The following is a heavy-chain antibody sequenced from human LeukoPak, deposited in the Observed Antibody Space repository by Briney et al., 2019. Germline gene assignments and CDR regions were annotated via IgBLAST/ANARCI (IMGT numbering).Heavy chain of an antibody. CDR1: GGSISNYY. J-gene: IGHJ2*01. Sequence: PSETLSLTCTVSGGSISNYYWSWIRQPAGKGLEWIGRVYSSGSTNYNPSLKSRVTMSVDTSKNRFSLKLSSVTAADTAVYYCARHYCGGDCYSRWYFDLWGRGTLVTVSS. D-gene: IGHD2-21*02. CDR2: VYSSGST. V-gene: IGHV4-4*07. CDR3: ARHYCGGDCYSRWYFDL.